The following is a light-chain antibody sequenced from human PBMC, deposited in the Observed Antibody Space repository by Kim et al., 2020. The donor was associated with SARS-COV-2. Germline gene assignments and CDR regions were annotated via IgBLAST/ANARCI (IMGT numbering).Light chain of an antibody. V-gene: IGLV2-14*01. Sequence: QSALTQPASVSGSPGQSITISCTGTSSDLGAYNYVSWYQQHPGKAPKLMVFDVSKRPSVVSNRFSGSKSGNTASLTISGLQAEDEADYYYSSYTINSPYVFVAGTKVTVL. CDR3: SSYTINSPYV. CDR1: SSDLGAYNY. CDR2: DVS. J-gene: IGLJ1*01.